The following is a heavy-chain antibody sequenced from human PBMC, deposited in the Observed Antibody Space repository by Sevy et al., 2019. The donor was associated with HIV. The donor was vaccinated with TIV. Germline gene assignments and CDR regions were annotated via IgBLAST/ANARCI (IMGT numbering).Heavy chain of an antibody. CDR1: GYILTELS. D-gene: IGHD2-15*01. CDR3: ATWGSQPLLPRGLYYYYILDV. V-gene: IGHV1-24*01. Sequence: ASVKVSCNVSGYILTELSMHWVRQAPGKGLEGMGGFDPEDGETIYAQKFQGRVTMTEDTSTDTAHMELGSLRSEDTAVYYCATWGSQPLLPRGLYYYYILDVWGQGTTVTVSS. CDR2: FDPEDGET. J-gene: IGHJ6*02.